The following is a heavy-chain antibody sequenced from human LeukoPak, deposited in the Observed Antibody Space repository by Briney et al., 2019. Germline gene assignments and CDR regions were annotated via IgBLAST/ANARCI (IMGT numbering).Heavy chain of an antibody. V-gene: IGHV5-51*01. CDR1: GYSFTSYW. J-gene: IGHJ4*02. Sequence: GESLKISCKGSGYSFTSYWIGWVRQMPGKGLEWMGIIYPGDSDTRYSPSFQGQVTISADKSISTAYLQWSSLKASDTAMYYCARFRWPQFKWGRPKPEGFDYWGQGTLVTVSS. D-gene: IGHD5-24*01. CDR3: ARFRWPQFKWGRPKPEGFDY. CDR2: IYPGDSDT.